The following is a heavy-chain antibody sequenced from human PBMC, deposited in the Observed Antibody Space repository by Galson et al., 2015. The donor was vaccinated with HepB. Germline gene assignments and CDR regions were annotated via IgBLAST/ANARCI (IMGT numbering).Heavy chain of an antibody. Sequence: SLRLSCAASGFTFSSYAMHWVRQAPGKGLEWVAVISYDGSNKYYADSVKGRFTISRDNSKNTLYLQMNSLRAEDTAVYYCARERVAGGMDDYWGQGTLVTVSS. CDR1: GFTFSSYA. D-gene: IGHD6-19*01. CDR3: ARERVAGGMDDY. V-gene: IGHV3-30-3*01. J-gene: IGHJ4*02. CDR2: ISYDGSNK.